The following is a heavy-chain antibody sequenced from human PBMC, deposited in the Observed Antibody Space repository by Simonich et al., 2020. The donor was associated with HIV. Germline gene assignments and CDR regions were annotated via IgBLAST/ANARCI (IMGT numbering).Heavy chain of an antibody. J-gene: IGHJ1*01. Sequence: ITLRESGPPLVKPTQTLTLTCTFSGFSLSTRGVGVGWIRQPPGKALEWLALIHCNDYKSYSPSLKSRLTITKDTSKNQVVLTMTNMDPVDTATYYCAHLYDSSGYYYVFFQHWGQGTLVTVSS. V-gene: IGHV2-5*01. CDR1: GFSLSTRGVG. CDR2: IHCNDYK. CDR3: AHLYDSSGYYYVFFQH. D-gene: IGHD3-22*01.